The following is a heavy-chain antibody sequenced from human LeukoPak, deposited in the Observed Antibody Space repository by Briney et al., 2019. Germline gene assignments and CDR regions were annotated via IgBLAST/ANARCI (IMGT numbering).Heavy chain of an antibody. J-gene: IGHJ4*02. V-gene: IGHV4-34*01. D-gene: IGHD2-2*01. CDR3: ARRRCSSTSCKFDY. CDR2: INHSGST. Sequence: TSETLSLTCAVYGGSFSGYYWSWIRQPPGKGLEWIGEINHSGSTNYNPPLKSRVTISVDTSKNQFSLKLSSVTAADTAVYYCARRRCSSTSCKFDYWGQGTLVTVSS. CDR1: GGSFSGYY.